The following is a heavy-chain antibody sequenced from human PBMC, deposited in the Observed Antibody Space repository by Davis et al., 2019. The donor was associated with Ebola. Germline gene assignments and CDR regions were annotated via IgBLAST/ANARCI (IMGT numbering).Heavy chain of an antibody. CDR3: ARGAPNTAMVRARSGFDY. J-gene: IGHJ4*02. D-gene: IGHD5-18*01. Sequence: MPSETLSLTCTVSSGSISNYYWSWIRQPPGKGLEWIGYIYYTGITNYNPSLKSRVTISVDTSKNQFSLKLSSVTAADTAVYYCARGAPNTAMVRARSGFDYWGQGTLVTVSS. CDR2: IYYTGIT. V-gene: IGHV4-59*01. CDR1: SGSISNYY.